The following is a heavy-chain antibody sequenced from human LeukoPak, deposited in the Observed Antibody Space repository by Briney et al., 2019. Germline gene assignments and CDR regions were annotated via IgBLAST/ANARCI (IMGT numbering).Heavy chain of an antibody. J-gene: IGHJ6*03. CDR2: ISGSGGST. V-gene: IGHV3-23*01. CDR1: GFTFSSYA. Sequence: PGGSLRLSCAASGFTFSSYAMSWVRQAPGKGLEWVSAISGSGGSTYYADSVQGRFTISRDNSKNTLYLQMNSLRAEDTAVYYCAKAKVAGAPLYYYYMDVWGEGTTVTVSS. D-gene: IGHD7-27*01. CDR3: AKAKVAGAPLYYYYMDV.